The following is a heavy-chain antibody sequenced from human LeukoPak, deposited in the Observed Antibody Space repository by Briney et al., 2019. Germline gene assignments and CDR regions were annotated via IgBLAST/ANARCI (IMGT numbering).Heavy chain of an antibody. V-gene: IGHV4-34*01. CDR2: IKHSGST. CDR3: ARGSRYFARFADY. Sequence: PSETLSLTCAVYGGSFSGYYWSWIRQPPGKGLEWIGEIKHSGSTNYNPSLKSRVTISVDTSKNQFSLKLSSVTAADTAVYYCARGSRYFARFADYWGQGTLVTVSS. J-gene: IGHJ4*02. CDR1: GGSFSGYY. D-gene: IGHD3-9*01.